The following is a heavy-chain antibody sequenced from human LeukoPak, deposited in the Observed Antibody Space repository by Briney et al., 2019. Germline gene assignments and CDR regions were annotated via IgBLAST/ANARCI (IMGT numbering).Heavy chain of an antibody. CDR1: GFIFSNYW. J-gene: IGHJ4*02. CDR3: ARRAYYYGSGSPGEGFDY. V-gene: IGHV3-7*03. Sequence: GGSLRLSCAASGFIFSNYWMSWVRQAPGKGLEWVANIKQDGSEKYYVDSVNGRFTISRDNAKNSLYLQMSSLRAEDMALYYCARRAYYYGSGSPGEGFDYWGQGTLVTVSS. CDR2: IKQDGSEK. D-gene: IGHD3-10*01.